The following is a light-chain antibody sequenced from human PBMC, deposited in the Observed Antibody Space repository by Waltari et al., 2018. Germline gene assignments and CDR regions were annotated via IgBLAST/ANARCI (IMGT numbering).Light chain of an antibody. J-gene: IGLJ3*02. CDR3: QTGGHGTWV. CDR1: RGHSSNV. CDR2: VNSDGSH. V-gene: IGLV4-69*01. Sequence: QLVLPQSPSSSAPLGASVKLTCTLSRGHSSNVVAWHLQRPEKGPRYLMKVNSDGSHSKGDEIPDRFSGSSSGAERYLTISNLQSEDEADYYCQTGGHGTWVFGGGTKLTVL.